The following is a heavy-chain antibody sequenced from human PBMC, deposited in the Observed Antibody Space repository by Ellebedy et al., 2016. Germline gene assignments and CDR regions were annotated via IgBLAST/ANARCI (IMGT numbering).Heavy chain of an antibody. J-gene: IGHJ4*02. CDR1: GFTFDDYA. CDR2: ISWNSAAI. Sequence: SLKISXATSGFTFDDYALHWVRQVPGKGLEWVSGISWNSAAIGYGEAVKGRFTISRDSAKNYLYLQMNSLRVEDTALYFCAKGTMDYLDHWGQGTLVTVSS. V-gene: IGHV3-9*01. D-gene: IGHD3-10*01. CDR3: AKGTMDYLDH.